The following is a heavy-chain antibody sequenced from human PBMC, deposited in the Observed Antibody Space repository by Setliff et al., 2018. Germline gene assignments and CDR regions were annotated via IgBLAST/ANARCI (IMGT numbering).Heavy chain of an antibody. CDR3: ARVKIAILPAAIDY. J-gene: IGHJ4*02. V-gene: IGHV4-34*01. CDR1: GGSFSGYY. CDR2: INHSGST. Sequence: KPSETLSLTCAVYGGSFSGYYWSWIRQPPGKGLEWIGEINHSGSTNYNPSLKSRVTISVDTSKNQFSLKLSPVTAADTAVYYCARVKIAILPAAIDYWGQGTLVTVSS. D-gene: IGHD2-2*01.